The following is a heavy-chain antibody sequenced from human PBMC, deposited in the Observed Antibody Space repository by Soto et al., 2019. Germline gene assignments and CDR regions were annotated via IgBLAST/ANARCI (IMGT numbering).Heavy chain of an antibody. CDR1: GLTFSDYY. V-gene: IGHV3-11*01. Sequence: NPVGSLRLSCAASGLTFSDYYMSWIRQAPGKGLEWVSYISSSGSTIYYADSVKGRFTISRDNAKNSLYLQMNSLRAEDTAVYYCARDYQLSGYYNYWGQGALVTVS. CDR2: ISSSGSTI. D-gene: IGHD3-3*01. CDR3: ARDYQLSGYYNY. J-gene: IGHJ4*02.